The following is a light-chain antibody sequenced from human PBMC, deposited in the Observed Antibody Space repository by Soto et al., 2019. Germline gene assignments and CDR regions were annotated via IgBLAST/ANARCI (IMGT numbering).Light chain of an antibody. V-gene: IGKV1-33*01. CDR1: QDISDS. J-gene: IGKJ2*01. Sequence: DIQMTQSPSSLSASVGDRVTFTCQASQDISDSLNWYQQKPGKAPRLLIYDASNLETGVPSRFSGSGSGTDFTFTISSLQPEDFARYFCQQFDDLPYTFGQGTNLEIK. CDR3: QQFDDLPYT. CDR2: DAS.